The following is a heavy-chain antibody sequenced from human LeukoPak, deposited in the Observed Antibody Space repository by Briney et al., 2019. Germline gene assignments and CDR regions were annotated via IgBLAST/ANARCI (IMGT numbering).Heavy chain of an antibody. CDR3: ARETPTFDYDTYKTAGFDP. CDR2: IYYSGNT. D-gene: IGHD4/OR15-4a*01. Sequence: PSETLSLTCTVSGGSISSGDYYWNWIRQPPGKGLEWIGYIYYSGNTYSNPSLKSRVTISVDTSKNQFSLKLSSVTAADTAVYYCARETPTFDYDTYKTAGFDPWGRGTLVTVSS. V-gene: IGHV4-30-4*01. J-gene: IGHJ5*02. CDR1: GGSISSGDYY.